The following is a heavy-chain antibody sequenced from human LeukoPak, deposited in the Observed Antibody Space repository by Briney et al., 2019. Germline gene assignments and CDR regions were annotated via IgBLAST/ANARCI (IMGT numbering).Heavy chain of an antibody. J-gene: IGHJ2*01. CDR2: INSDESST. D-gene: IGHD3-22*01. V-gene: IGHV3-74*01. Sequence: PGGSLRLSCAASGFTFSDYWMHWVRQAPAKGLVWVSRINSDESSTTYADSVKGRFPISTDNAKNTLYLQMNSLRGGASPDDYTLRGPKQWLTQWGGGPLVPVSS. CDR3: LRGPKQWLTQ. CDR1: GFTFSDYW.